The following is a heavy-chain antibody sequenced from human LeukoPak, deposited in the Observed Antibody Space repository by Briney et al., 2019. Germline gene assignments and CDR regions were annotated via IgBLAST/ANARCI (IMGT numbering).Heavy chain of an antibody. CDR1: GFTFGDYA. CDR3: TTPYYYGSGSHRGYYFDY. Sequence: GGSLRLSVPASGFTFGDYAMGWFRQAPGKGLEWEGFIRSKAYGGTTEYAASVKGRFTISRDDSKSIAYLQMNSLKTEDTAVYYCTTPYYYGSGSHRGYYFDYWGQGTLVTVSS. V-gene: IGHV3-49*03. D-gene: IGHD3-10*01. J-gene: IGHJ4*02. CDR2: IRSKAYGGTT.